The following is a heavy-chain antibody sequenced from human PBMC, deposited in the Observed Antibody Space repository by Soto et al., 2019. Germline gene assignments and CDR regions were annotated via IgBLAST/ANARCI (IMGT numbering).Heavy chain of an antibody. D-gene: IGHD6-6*01. J-gene: IGHJ6*01. CDR2: IDSSDYYT. CDR3: ARHPVLGGSSLGPHGMDV. V-gene: IGHV5-10-1*01. Sequence: GETLKIPCNPSGYSFTTYWSRWVRQITGKGPARRVRIDSSDYYTNYIPSVQSHGTITADKSSITAYLQYTSLKASETVMYSCARHPVLGGSSLGPHGMDVWGQGTRVAASS. CDR1: GYSFTTYW.